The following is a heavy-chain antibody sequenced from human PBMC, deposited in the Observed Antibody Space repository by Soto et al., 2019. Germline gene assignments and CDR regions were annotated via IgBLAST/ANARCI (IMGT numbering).Heavy chain of an antibody. CDR2: MNPNRGNT. CDR3: ARSGYYDSSGYYSSGGFDP. J-gene: IGHJ5*02. Sequence: QVQLVQSGAEVKKPGASVKVSCKASGYTFTSYDINWVRQATGQGLEWMGWMNPNRGNTGYAQKFQGRVTMTRNTSISTAYMELSSLRSEDTAVYYCARSGYYDSSGYYSSGGFDPWGQGTLVTVSS. D-gene: IGHD3-22*01. CDR1: GYTFTSYD. V-gene: IGHV1-8*01.